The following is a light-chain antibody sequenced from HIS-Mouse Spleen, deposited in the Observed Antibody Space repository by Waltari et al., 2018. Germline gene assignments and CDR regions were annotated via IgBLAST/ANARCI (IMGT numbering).Light chain of an antibody. CDR3: QQYNSYSPLT. Sequence: DIQMTQSPSTLSASVGDRVTIPCRASQSISSWLAWYQQKPGKAPNLLIYKASSLESGVPSRFSGSGSGTEFTLTISSLQPDDFATYYCQQYNSYSPLTFGGGTKVEIK. CDR2: KAS. J-gene: IGKJ4*01. CDR1: QSISSW. V-gene: IGKV1-5*03.